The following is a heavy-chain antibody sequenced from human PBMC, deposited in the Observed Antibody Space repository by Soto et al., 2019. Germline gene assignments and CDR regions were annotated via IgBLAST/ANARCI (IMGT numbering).Heavy chain of an antibody. D-gene: IGHD3-10*01. CDR2: INPNSGGT. CDR3: ARDLRGMVRGVITPYYYYYGMDV. Sequence: ASVKVSCKASGYTFTGYYMHWVRQAPGQGLEWMGWINPNSGGTNYAQKFQGRVTMTRDTSISTAYMELSRLRSDDTAVYYCARDLRGMVRGVITPYYYYYGMDVWGQGTTVTVSS. CDR1: GYTFTGYY. V-gene: IGHV1-2*02. J-gene: IGHJ6*02.